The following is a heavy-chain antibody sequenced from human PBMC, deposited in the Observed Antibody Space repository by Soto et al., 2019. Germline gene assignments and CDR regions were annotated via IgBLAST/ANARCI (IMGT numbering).Heavy chain of an antibody. D-gene: IGHD1-26*01. V-gene: IGHV4-39*01. J-gene: IGHJ4*02. Sequence: QLQLQESGPGRLRPSETLSLNCSVSGASISKINYYWGWLRQSPGQGLDWIGTVAYNGETYYNPSLKSRATISIHTSRTQFSLRLDSISAADTAVYYCARRFPYSSNWDFDYWGRGALVTVSS. CDR2: VAYNGET. CDR1: GASISKINYY. CDR3: ARRFPYSSNWDFDY.